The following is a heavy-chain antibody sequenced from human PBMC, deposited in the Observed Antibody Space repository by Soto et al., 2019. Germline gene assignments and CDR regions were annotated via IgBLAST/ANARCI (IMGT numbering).Heavy chain of an antibody. CDR1: GFTFSSYW. CDR2: IKQDGSEK. V-gene: IGHV3-7*01. D-gene: IGHD5-12*01. J-gene: IGHJ4*02. Sequence: GGSLRLSCAASGFTFSSYWMSWVRQAPGKGLEWVANIKQDGSEKYYVDSVKGRFTISRDNAKNSLYLQMNSLRAEDTAVYYCARALRREYSGYEHFDYWGQGTLVTVSS. CDR3: ARALRREYSGYEHFDY.